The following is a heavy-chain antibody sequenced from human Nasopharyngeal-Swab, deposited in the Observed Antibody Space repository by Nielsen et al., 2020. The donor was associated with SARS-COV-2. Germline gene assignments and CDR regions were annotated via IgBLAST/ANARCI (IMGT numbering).Heavy chain of an antibody. CDR2: IYYSGST. J-gene: IGHJ6*02. V-gene: IGHV4-61*01. CDR1: GGSVSSGSYY. CDR3: ARVSWDGYYYYYGLDV. Sequence: SEILSLTCTVSGGSVSSGSYYWSWIRQPPGKGLEWIGYIYYSGSTNYNPSVKSRVTISVETSKNQFSLKLSSVTAADTAVYYCARVSWDGYYYYYGLDVWGQGTTVTVSS. D-gene: IGHD5-24*01.